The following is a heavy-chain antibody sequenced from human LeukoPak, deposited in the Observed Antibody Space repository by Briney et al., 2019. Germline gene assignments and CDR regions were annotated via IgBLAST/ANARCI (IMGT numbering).Heavy chain of an antibody. Sequence: AGGSLRLSCAASGFTVSSNYMSWVRQAPRKGLEWVSVIYSGGSTYYADSVKGRFTISRDNSKNTLYLQMNSLRAEDTAVYYCARDGFGYYDTFGAFDIWGQGTMVTVSS. CDR2: IYSGGST. D-gene: IGHD3-22*01. CDR3: ARDGFGYYDTFGAFDI. J-gene: IGHJ3*02. V-gene: IGHV3-66*01. CDR1: GFTVSSNY.